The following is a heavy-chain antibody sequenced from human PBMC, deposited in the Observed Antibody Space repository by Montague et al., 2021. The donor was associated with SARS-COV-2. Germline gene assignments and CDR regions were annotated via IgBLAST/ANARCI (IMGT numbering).Heavy chain of an antibody. CDR3: ARLNFRITIFGVVRSRVFDY. CDR2: IYYSGST. J-gene: IGHJ4*02. Sequence: SETLSLTCTVSGGSISSSSYYWGWIRQPPGKGLEWIGSIYYSGSTYYNPSLKSRVTISVDTSKNQFSLKLSSVSAADTAVYYCARLNFRITIFGVVRSRVFDYWGQGTLVTASS. CDR1: GGSISSSSYY. D-gene: IGHD3-3*01. V-gene: IGHV4-39*01.